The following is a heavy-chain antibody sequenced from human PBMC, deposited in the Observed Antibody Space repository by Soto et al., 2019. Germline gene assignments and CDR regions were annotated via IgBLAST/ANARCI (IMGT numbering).Heavy chain of an antibody. D-gene: IGHD3-22*01. V-gene: IGHV1-46*01. J-gene: IGHJ4*02. CDR1: GYTFTSYY. CDR3: ARESSITMIVGEGRFDY. CDR2: INPSGGST. Sequence: QVQLVQSGAEVKKPGASVKVSCKASGYTFTSYYMHWVRQAPGQGLEWMGIINPSGGSTSYAQKFQGGVTMTRDTSTSTVYMELSSLRSEDTAVYYCARESSITMIVGEGRFDYWGQGTLVTVSS.